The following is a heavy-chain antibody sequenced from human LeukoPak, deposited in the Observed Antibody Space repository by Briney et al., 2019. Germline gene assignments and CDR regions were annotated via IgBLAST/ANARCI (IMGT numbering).Heavy chain of an antibody. D-gene: IGHD3-10*01. Sequence: PGGSLRLSCAASGFTFSSYSMNWVRQAPGKGLEWLSYISTSSTTIYYADSVKGRFTISRDNAKNSLYLQMNSLRAEDTAVYYCARAKPKNMVRGLIMRRESRYYFDYWGQGTLVTVSS. CDR3: ARAKPKNMVRGLIMRRESRYYFDY. CDR2: ISTSSTTI. CDR1: GFTFSSYS. J-gene: IGHJ4*02. V-gene: IGHV3-48*01.